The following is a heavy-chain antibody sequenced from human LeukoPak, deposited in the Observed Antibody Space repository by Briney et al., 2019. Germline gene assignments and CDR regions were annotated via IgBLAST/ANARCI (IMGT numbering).Heavy chain of an antibody. J-gene: IGHJ3*02. CDR2: ISYDGSNK. D-gene: IGHD3-22*01. CDR3: AKDYGSSMIVSPEGAFDI. Sequence: PGRSLRLSCAASGFTFSSYGMHWVRQAPGKGLEWVAVISYDGSNKYYADSVKGRFTISRDNSKNTLYLQMNSLRAEDTAVYYCAKDYGSSMIVSPEGAFDIWGQGTMVTVSS. CDR1: GFTFSSYG. V-gene: IGHV3-30*18.